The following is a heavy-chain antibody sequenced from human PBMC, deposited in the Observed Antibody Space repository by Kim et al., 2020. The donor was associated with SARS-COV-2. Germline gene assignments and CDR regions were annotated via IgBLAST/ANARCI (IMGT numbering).Heavy chain of an antibody. CDR3: ARVGGYYDSSGYSSYFDY. CDR2: IYYSGST. Sequence: SETLSLTCTVSGVSISSGGYYWSWIRQHPGKGLEWIGYIYYSGSTYYNPSLKSRVTISVDTSKNQFSLKLSSVTAADTAVYYCARVGGYYDSSGYSSYFDYWGQGTLVTVSS. J-gene: IGHJ4*02. D-gene: IGHD3-22*01. CDR1: GVSISSGGYY. V-gene: IGHV4-31*03.